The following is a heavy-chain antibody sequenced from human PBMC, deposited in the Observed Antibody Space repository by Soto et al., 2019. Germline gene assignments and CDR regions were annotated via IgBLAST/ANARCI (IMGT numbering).Heavy chain of an antibody. CDR2: IIPYLGVI. V-gene: IGHV1-69*02. Sequence: QVPLVQSGAEVKKPGSSVKVSCKASGGSFSKYSISWIRQAPGQGLEWMGRIIPYLGVITYAQKFKGRVTVSADEFTGTGPMELNSRGSEDPATFFRGSGSAPDVDYWGQGALITVS. CDR3: GSGSAPDVDY. J-gene: IGHJ4*02. CDR1: GGSFSKYS. D-gene: IGHD3-16*01.